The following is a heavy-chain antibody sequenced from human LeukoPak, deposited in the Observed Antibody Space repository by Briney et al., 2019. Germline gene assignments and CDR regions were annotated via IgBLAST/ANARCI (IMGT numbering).Heavy chain of an antibody. V-gene: IGHV4-34*01. CDR3: ARGDYGDLPFDY. CDR2: INHSGST. D-gene: IGHD4-17*01. CDR1: RGSSSGYY. J-gene: IGHJ4*02. Sequence: PSETLSLTSAVPRGSSSGYYWSWIRQPPGKGRELIGVINHSGSTHYNPSLKSRATISVDTSKNQFSLKLSSVTAADTAVYYCARGDYGDLPFDYWGQGTLVTVSS.